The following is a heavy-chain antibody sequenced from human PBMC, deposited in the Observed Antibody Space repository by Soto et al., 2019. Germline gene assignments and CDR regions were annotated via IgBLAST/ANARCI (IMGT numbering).Heavy chain of an antibody. CDR3: ARGYYDFWSGYHNDY. V-gene: IGHV4-59*08. J-gene: IGHJ4*02. D-gene: IGHD3-3*01. Sequence: SVPLSHPCTVSGGSISSFYWSWIRKPPGKGLEWIGYIYYSGSTNYNPSLKSRVTISVDTSKNQFSLKLSSVTAADTAVYYCARGYYDFWSGYHNDYWGQGTLVTVSS. CDR2: IYYSGST. CDR1: GGSISSFY.